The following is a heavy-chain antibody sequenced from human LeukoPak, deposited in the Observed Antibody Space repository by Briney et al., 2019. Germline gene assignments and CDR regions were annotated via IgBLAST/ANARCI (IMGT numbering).Heavy chain of an antibody. CDR2: ISGSDGRT. CDR1: GFTFSNAW. V-gene: IGHV3-23*01. Sequence: PGGSLRLSCAASGFTFSNAWMSWVRQAPGKGLEWVSAISGSDGRTYYADSVKGRFTISRDNSKNTLYLQMNSLRAEDTAVYYCATPTAVAAGYWGQGTLVTVSS. D-gene: IGHD2-15*01. J-gene: IGHJ4*02. CDR3: ATPTAVAAGY.